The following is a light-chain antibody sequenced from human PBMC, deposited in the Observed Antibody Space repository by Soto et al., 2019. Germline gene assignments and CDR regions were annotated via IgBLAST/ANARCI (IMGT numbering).Light chain of an antibody. Sequence: QSALTQPPSASGTPGQRVTISCSGSGSSIGTNTVNWYRQLPGTAPKLLIYGNNQRPSGVPDRFSGSKSGTSASLAISGLQSEDEAEYYCAAWDGRLNNVLFGGGTKVTVL. CDR3: AAWDGRLNNVL. CDR1: GSSIGTNT. V-gene: IGLV1-44*01. J-gene: IGLJ2*01. CDR2: GNN.